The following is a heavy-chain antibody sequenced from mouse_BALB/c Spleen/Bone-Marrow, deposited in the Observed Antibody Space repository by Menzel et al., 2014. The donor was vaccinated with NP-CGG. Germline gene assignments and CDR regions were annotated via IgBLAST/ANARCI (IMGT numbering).Heavy chain of an antibody. CDR1: GYTFTSYW. CDR2: VNPSKGRT. D-gene: IGHD1-1*01. V-gene: IGHV1S81*02. CDR3: ARRTTTVLAPDY. Sequence: QVQLKQSGAELVKPGASGKLSCKAFGYTFTSYWMHWVKQRPGQGLEWIGEVNPSKGRTNYNEKVKSKATLTVDKSSSTSYMHLSSLTSEDSAVYYCARRTTTVLAPDYWGQGTTLTVSS. J-gene: IGHJ2*01.